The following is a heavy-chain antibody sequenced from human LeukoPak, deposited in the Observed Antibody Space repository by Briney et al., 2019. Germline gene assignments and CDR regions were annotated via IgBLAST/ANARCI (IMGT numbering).Heavy chain of an antibody. CDR3: AREVYSSSWYGY. CDR2: ISRSGATI. V-gene: IGHV3-48*03. Sequence: PGGSLRLSCAASGYTFSSYGMNWVRQAPGKGPEWISYISRSGATIYYADSVKGRFTISRDNAKNSLYLQMNSLRAEDTAVYYCAREVYSSSWYGYWGQGTLVTVSS. D-gene: IGHD6-13*01. CDR1: GYTFSSYG. J-gene: IGHJ4*02.